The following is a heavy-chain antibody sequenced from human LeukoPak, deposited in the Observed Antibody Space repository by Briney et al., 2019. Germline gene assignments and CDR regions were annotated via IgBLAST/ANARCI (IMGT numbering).Heavy chain of an antibody. CDR2: IYYSGST. D-gene: IGHD2/OR15-2a*01. V-gene: IGHV4-39*01. J-gene: IGHJ4*02. Sequence: PSETLSLTCTVSGGSISSSSYYWGWIRQPPGKGLEWIGSIYYSGSTYYNPSLKSRVTISVDTPKNQFSLKLSSVTAADTAVYYCARLNFRWPRYFDYWGQGTLVTVSS. CDR3: ARLNFRWPRYFDY. CDR1: GGSISSSSYY.